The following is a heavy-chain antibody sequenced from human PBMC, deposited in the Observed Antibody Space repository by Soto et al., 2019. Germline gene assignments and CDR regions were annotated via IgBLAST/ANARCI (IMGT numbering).Heavy chain of an antibody. V-gene: IGHV4-59*01. CDR3: AWARSSSWPDAFES. CDR1: GDSISTYY. CDR2: IYYTGRA. D-gene: IGHD6-13*01. Sequence: SETLSLTCTISGDSISTYYWTWIRQPPGKGLEWIGHIYYTGRANYNPPLKSRVTMSVDTSKNQFSLKLKSVTAADTALYYCAWARSSSWPDAFESWGRGTMVPVSS. J-gene: IGHJ3*02.